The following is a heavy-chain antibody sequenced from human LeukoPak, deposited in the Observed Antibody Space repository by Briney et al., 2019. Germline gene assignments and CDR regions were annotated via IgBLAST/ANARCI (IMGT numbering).Heavy chain of an antibody. CDR3: ARGGDGYNYHNWYFDL. V-gene: IGHV4-34*01. J-gene: IGHJ2*01. Sequence: SETLSLTCAVYGGSFSGYYWSWIRQPPGKGLEWIGEINHSGSTNYSPSLKSRVTISVDTSKKQFSLNLSPVTAADTAVYYCARGGDGYNYHNWYFDLWGRGTLVTVSS. CDR1: GGSFSGYY. D-gene: IGHD5-24*01. CDR2: INHSGST.